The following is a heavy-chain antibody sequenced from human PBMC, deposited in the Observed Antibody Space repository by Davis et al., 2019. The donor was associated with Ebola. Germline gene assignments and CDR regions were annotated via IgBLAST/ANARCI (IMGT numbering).Heavy chain of an antibody. Sequence: PGGSLRLSCAASGFTFSDYYMSWIRQAPGKGLEWVSYISSSGSTIYYADSVKGRFTISRDNAKNSLYLQMNSLRAEDTAVYYCARRLGAARSYYYYGTDVWGQGTTVTVSS. D-gene: IGHD6-6*01. CDR1: GFTFSDYY. CDR2: ISSSGSTI. CDR3: ARRLGAARSYYYYGTDV. J-gene: IGHJ6*02. V-gene: IGHV3-11*01.